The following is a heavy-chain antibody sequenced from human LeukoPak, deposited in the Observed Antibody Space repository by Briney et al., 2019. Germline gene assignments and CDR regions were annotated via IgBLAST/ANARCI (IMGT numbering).Heavy chain of an antibody. V-gene: IGHV4-39*07. D-gene: IGHD3-22*01. CDR3: ARNYYYDSSGYH. J-gene: IGHJ4*02. CDR2: IYYSGST. CDR1: GGSISSSSYY. Sequence: PSETLSLTCTVSGGSISSSSYYWGWIRQPPGKGLEWIGSIYYSGSTYYNPSLKSRVTISVDTSKNQFSLKLSSVTAADTAVYYCARNYYYDSSGYHWGQGTLVTVSS.